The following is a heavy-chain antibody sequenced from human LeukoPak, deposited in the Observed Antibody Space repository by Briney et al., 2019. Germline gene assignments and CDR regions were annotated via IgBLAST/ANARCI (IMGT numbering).Heavy chain of an antibody. J-gene: IGHJ4*02. CDR1: GYTLTELS. Sequence: ASVKVSCKVSGYTLTELSMHWVRQAPGKGLGWMGGFDPEDGETIYAQKFQGRVTMTEDTSTDTAYMELSSLRSEDTAVYYCATDQAYSSSWPPDYWGQGTLVTVSS. CDR2: FDPEDGET. CDR3: ATDQAYSSSWPPDY. V-gene: IGHV1-24*01. D-gene: IGHD6-13*01.